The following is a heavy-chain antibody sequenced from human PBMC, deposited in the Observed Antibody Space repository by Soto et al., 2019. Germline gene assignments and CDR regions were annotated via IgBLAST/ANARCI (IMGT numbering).Heavy chain of an antibody. CDR3: ARRHGIDIDAYY. CDR1: GGSITGGSISSTTYY. D-gene: IGHD3-10*01. Sequence: SETLSLTCTVSGGSITGGSISSTTYYWGWMRQPPGKGLEWIASFFIGGNTYYNPSLKSRVTTSVDTSKNQFSLKLSSVTAAETAVYFCARRHGIDIDAYYWGQGILVTVSS. CDR2: FFIGGNT. V-gene: IGHV4-39*01. J-gene: IGHJ4*02.